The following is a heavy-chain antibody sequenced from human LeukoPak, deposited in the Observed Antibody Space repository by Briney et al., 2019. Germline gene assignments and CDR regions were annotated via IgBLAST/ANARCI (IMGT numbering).Heavy chain of an antibody. J-gene: IGHJ4*02. CDR3: ASSYYYDSSGYAY. V-gene: IGHV1-3*01. D-gene: IGHD3-22*01. CDR2: INAGNGNT. CDR1: GYTFTSYT. Sequence: ASVKVSCKASGYTFTSYTIHWVRQAPGQRLEWMGWINAGNGNTKYSQEFQDRVTMTTDTSTSTAYMELRSLRSDDTAVYYCASSYYYDSSGYAYWGQGTLVTVSS.